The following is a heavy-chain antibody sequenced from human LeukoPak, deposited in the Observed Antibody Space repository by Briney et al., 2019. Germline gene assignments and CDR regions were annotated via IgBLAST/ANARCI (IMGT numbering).Heavy chain of an antibody. CDR2: IHTGGST. CDR1: GGSISGYY. Sequence: SETLSLTCTVSGGSISGYYWSWIRQPPGKGLEWIGYIHTGGSTNYNPSLKSRVITSVDTSKNQFALKLSSVTAADTAVYYCARQAYYSGSGSWTGFDYWGQGTLVTVSS. V-gene: IGHV4-4*09. D-gene: IGHD3-10*01. J-gene: IGHJ4*02. CDR3: ARQAYYSGSGSWTGFDY.